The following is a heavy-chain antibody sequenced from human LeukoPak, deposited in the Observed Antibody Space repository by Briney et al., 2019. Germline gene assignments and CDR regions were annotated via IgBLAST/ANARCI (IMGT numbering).Heavy chain of an antibody. D-gene: IGHD1-26*01. CDR1: GFTFSSHW. CDR3: ARVWELAALYYFDY. CDR2: IKEDGTRK. J-gene: IGHJ4*02. Sequence: GGSLRLSCAASGFTFSSHWMTWVRQAPGKGLEWVANIKEDGTRKNYMDSVKGRFTISRDNAKNSLYLQMNSLRAEDTAVYYCARVWELAALYYFDYWGQGTLVTVSS. V-gene: IGHV3-7*03.